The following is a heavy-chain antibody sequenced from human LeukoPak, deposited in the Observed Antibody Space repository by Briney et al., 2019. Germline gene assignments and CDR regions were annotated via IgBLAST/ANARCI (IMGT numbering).Heavy chain of an antibody. CDR2: IYYSGNT. V-gene: IGHV4-39*01. CDR3: ARHSYGTFDY. Sequence: TSETLSLTCTVSGDSINTKNYYWGRIRQPPGKGLEWIGSIYYSGNTYYNPSLKSRVTLSIDTSKNQFSLRLSSVTAADTAVYHCARHSYGTFDYWGQGTLVTVSS. J-gene: IGHJ4*02. CDR1: GDSINTKNYY. D-gene: IGHD5-18*01.